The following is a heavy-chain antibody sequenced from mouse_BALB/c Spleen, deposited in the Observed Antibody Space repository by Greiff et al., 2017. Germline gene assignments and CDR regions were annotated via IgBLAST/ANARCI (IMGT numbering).Heavy chain of an antibody. V-gene: IGHV5-2*01. CDR2: INSDGGST. D-gene: IGHD2-1*01. Sequence: EVKLVESGGGLVQPGASLKLSCESNEYAFPSHDMSWVRKTPEKGLELVAAINSDGGSTYYPDTMERRFIISRDNTKKTLYLQMSSLRSEDTALYYCARWGNYGGFAYWGQGTLVTVSA. J-gene: IGHJ3*01. CDR1: EYAFPSHD. CDR3: ARWGNYGGFAY.